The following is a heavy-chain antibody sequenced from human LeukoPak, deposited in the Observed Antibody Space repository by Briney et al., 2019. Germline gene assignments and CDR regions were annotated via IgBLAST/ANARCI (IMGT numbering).Heavy chain of an antibody. J-gene: IGHJ5*02. CDR3: ARKTAMEQARLDP. CDR1: GGSISSSSYY. V-gene: IGHV4-39*07. Sequence: PSETLSLTCTVSGGSISSSSYYWGWIRQPPGKGLEWIGSIYYSGSTYYNPSLKSRVTISVDTSKNQSSLKLSSVTAADTAVYYCARKTAMEQARLDPWGQGTLVTVSS. CDR2: IYYSGST. D-gene: IGHD5-18*01.